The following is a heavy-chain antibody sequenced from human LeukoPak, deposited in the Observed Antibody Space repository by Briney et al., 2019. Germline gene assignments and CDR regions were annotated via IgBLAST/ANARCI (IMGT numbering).Heavy chain of an antibody. V-gene: IGHV3-33*01. CDR3: AGYCSSTSCYAHYYGMDV. CDR1: GFTFSSCG. J-gene: IGHJ6*02. D-gene: IGHD2-2*01. CDR2: IWYDGSNK. Sequence: GGSLRLSCAASGFTFSSCGMHWVRQAPGKGLEWVAVIWYDGSNKYYADSVKGRFTISRDNSKNTLYLQMNSLRAEDTAVYYCAGYCSSTSCYAHYYGMDVWGQGTTVTVSS.